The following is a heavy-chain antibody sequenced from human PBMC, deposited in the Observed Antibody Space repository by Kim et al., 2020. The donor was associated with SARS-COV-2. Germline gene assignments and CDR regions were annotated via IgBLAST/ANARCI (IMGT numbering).Heavy chain of an antibody. CDR3: ARDTTKWSFDY. CDR1: GYTFTNYK. Sequence: ASVKLSCKASGYTFTNYKMHWVRQAPGQGLEWMGILTPIDGATTYAQRFQDRVTLTRDTSTSTLYLELSSLGSGDTAVYYCARDTTKWSFDYWGQGTLVTVSS. J-gene: IGHJ4*02. CDR2: LTPIDGAT. V-gene: IGHV1-46*01. D-gene: IGHD1-26*01.